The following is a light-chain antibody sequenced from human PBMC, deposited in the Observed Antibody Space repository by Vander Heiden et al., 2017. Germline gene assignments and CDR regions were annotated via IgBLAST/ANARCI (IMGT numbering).Light chain of an antibody. CDR1: QSISSSY. CDR2: GTS. J-gene: IGKJ2*01. CDR3: QQYGDSLFT. Sequence: EIVLNAFPGTLSLSPGDRATLFCRASQSISSSYLAWYQQKPPQAPRLLIYGTSIRASGLPDRFSGSGSGTDFTLTISRLEPEDFAVYYCQQYGDSLFTFGQGTKLEIK. V-gene: IGKV3-20*01.